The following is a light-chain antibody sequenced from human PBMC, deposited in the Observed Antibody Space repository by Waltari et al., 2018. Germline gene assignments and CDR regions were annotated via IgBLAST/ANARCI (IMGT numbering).Light chain of an antibody. Sequence: IHLTQSPSSLSASVGDRVTITCRASQGMSSYLAWYQQKPGKAPKLLIYSASTLQSGVPSRFSGSGSGTDFTLTINSLQPEDFATYYCQQLNSYPLLTFGGGTKVEIK. CDR2: SAS. V-gene: IGKV1-9*01. CDR1: QGMSSY. J-gene: IGKJ4*01. CDR3: QQLNSYPLLT.